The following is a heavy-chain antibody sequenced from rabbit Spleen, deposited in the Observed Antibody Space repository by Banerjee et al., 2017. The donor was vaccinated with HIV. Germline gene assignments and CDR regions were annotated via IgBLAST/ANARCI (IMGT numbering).Heavy chain of an antibody. CDR1: GFSFSDRDV. CDR3: AKDPYTGSGDWFTL. D-gene: IGHD8-1*01. Sequence: QEQLEESGGGLVKPEGSLTLTCKASGFSFSDRDVMCWVRQAPGKGLEWIGCIYTGSGGSTYYATWAKGRFTISKTSSTTVTLQMTSLTVADTATYFCAKDPYTGSGDWFTLWGPGTLVTVS. J-gene: IGHJ4*01. CDR2: IYTGSGGST. V-gene: IGHV1S45*01.